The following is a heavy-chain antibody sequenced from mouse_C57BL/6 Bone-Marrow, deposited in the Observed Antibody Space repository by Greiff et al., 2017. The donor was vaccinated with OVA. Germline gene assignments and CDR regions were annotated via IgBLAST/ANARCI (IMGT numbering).Heavy chain of an antibody. J-gene: IGHJ2*01. CDR1: GFTFTDYY. CDR2: IRNKANGYTT. CDR3: ARYSGYDDYFDY. Sequence: DVMLVESGGGLVQPGGSLSLSCAASGFTFTDYYMSWVRQPPGKALEWLGFIRNKANGYTTEYSASVKGRFTISRDNSQSILYLQMNALRAEDSATYYCARYSGYDDYFDYWGQGTTLTVSS. D-gene: IGHD2-2*01. V-gene: IGHV7-3*01.